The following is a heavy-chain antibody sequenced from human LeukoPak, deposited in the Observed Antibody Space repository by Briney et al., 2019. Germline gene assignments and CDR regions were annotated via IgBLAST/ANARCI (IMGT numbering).Heavy chain of an antibody. CDR3: ARDFHAPTKYYYDSSGYYRYYYYYYMDV. CDR1: GFTFSSYA. CDR2: ISYDGSNK. J-gene: IGHJ6*03. Sequence: GGSLRLSCSASGFTFSSYAMHWVPQAPGKGLEWVAVISYDGSNKYYADSVKGRFTISRDNSKNTLYLQMNSLRAEDTAVYYCARDFHAPTKYYYDSSGYYRYYYYYYMDVWGKGTTVTVSS. V-gene: IGHV3-30*04. D-gene: IGHD3-22*01.